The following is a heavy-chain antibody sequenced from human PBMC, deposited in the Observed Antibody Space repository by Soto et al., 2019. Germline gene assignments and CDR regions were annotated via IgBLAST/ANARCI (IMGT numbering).Heavy chain of an antibody. J-gene: IGHJ4*02. D-gene: IGHD3-10*01. CDR2: IIPIFGTA. Sequence: WASVKVSCKASGGTFSSYAISWLRQSPGQGLEWMGGIIPIFGTANYAQKFQGRVTITADKSTSTAYMELSSLRSEDTAVYYCARGRLWFGELYGGYFDYWGQGTLVTVSS. V-gene: IGHV1-69*06. CDR1: GGTFSSYA. CDR3: ARGRLWFGELYGGYFDY.